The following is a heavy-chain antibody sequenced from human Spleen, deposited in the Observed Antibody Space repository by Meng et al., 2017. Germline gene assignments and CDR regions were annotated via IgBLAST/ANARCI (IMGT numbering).Heavy chain of an antibody. D-gene: IGHD2-2*01. Sequence: QGQVTPWGEGLLKPSETRSLTCDVYGVPFSGYYWSWIPQPPGKGLEWIGEINHSGSTNYNPSIKSRVTISVDTSKNQSSLKLSSVTAADTAVYYCARGPRYIVVVPAARPGRWFDPWGQGTLVTVSS. V-gene: IGHV4-34*01. J-gene: IGHJ5*02. CDR3: ARGPRYIVVVPAARPGRWFDP. CDR2: INHSGST. CDR1: GVPFSGYY.